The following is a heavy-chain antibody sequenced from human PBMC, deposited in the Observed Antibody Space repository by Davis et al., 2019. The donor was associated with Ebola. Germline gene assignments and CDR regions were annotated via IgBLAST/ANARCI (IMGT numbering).Heavy chain of an antibody. CDR3: ARDRLDIVATDYYYGMDV. V-gene: IGHV4-39*07. CDR1: GGSISSSSYY. Sequence: MPGGSLRLSCTVSGGSISSSSYYWSWIRQPPGKGLEWIGEINHSGSTNYNPSLKSRVTISVDTSKNQFSLKLSSVTAADTAVYYCARDRLDIVATDYYYGMDVWGQGTTVTVSS. D-gene: IGHD5-12*01. CDR2: INHSGST. J-gene: IGHJ6*02.